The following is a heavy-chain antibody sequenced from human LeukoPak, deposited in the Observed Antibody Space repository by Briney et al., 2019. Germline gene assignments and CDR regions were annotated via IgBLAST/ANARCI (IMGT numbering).Heavy chain of an antibody. CDR3: TTVPVPSGG. D-gene: IGHD3-10*01. CDR1: GFTFSNAW. V-gene: IGHV3-15*01. CDR2: IKGKTDGGTT. Sequence: GGSLRLSCAASGFTFSNAWMSWVRQAPGKGLEWVGRIKGKTDGGTTDYAAPVKGRFTISRDDSKNTLYLQMNSLKTEDTAVYYCTTVPVPSGGWGQETLVTVSS. J-gene: IGHJ4*02.